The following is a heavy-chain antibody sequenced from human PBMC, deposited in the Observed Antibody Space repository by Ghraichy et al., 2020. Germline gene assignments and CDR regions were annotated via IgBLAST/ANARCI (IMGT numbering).Heavy chain of an antibody. Sequence: GSLSLTCTVSGGSISSSSYYWGWIRQPPGKGLEWIGSIYYSGSTYYNPSLKSRVTISVDTSKNQFSLKLSSVTAADTAVYYCARSRGGFDYWGQGTLVTVSS. V-gene: IGHV4-39*01. J-gene: IGHJ4*02. CDR2: IYYSGST. CDR1: GGSISSSSYY. D-gene: IGHD3-10*01. CDR3: ARSRGGFDY.